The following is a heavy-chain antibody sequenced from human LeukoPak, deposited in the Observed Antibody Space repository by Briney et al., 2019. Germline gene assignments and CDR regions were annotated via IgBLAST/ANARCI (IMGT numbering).Heavy chain of an antibody. D-gene: IGHD1-14*01. V-gene: IGHV3-53*01. CDR3: ASGNTWDVEAFDI. Sequence: GGSLRLSCVASGFTFSDYSMNWVRQAPGKGLEWVSVIYSGGSTYYADSVKGRFTISRDNSKNTLYLQMNSLRAEDTAVYYCASGNTWDVEAFDIWGQGTMVTVSS. CDR1: GFTFSDYS. CDR2: IYSGGST. J-gene: IGHJ3*02.